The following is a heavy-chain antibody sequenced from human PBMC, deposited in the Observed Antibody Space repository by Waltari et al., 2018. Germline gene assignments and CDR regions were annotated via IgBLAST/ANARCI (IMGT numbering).Heavy chain of an antibody. V-gene: IGHV3-74*01. J-gene: IGHJ3*02. D-gene: IGHD4-17*01. CDR3: ARGGDYHGFDI. Sequence: ELQLVESGGGLVQPGGSLRLPCRASGFTFSNYWIHWVRQAPGRGLEWVSRINSDGSSTIYADSVKGRFSTSRDNAKNTLYLHMNSLKAEDTAVYFCARGGDYHGFDIWGQGTMVTVSS. CDR2: INSDGSST. CDR1: GFTFSNYW.